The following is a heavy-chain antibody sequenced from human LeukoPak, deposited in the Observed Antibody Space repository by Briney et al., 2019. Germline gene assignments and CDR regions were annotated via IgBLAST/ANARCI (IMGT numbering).Heavy chain of an antibody. CDR2: IYSNGST. CDR3: ARGPTTYYFDN. J-gene: IGHJ4*02. D-gene: IGHD3-16*01. CDR1: GGSINRYY. V-gene: IGHV4-59*01. Sequence: SVTLSLTCTVSGGSINRYYWSWIRQTPGKGLEWIGYIYSNGSTNYNPSLKSRVIISVDTSKNQFSLKLNSVTAADTAVFYCARGPTTYYFDNWGQGTLVTVSS.